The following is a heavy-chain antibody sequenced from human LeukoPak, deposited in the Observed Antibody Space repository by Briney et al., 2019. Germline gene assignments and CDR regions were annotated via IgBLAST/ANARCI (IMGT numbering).Heavy chain of an antibody. Sequence: PGGSLRLSCAASGFTFDDYAIHWVRQAPGKGLEWVSGISWNSGSIGYADSVKGRFTISRDNAKNSLYLQMNSLRAEDTALYFCAKGSSRWVSGAQDIWGQGTMVTVSS. V-gene: IGHV3-9*01. CDR2: ISWNSGSI. J-gene: IGHJ3*02. D-gene: IGHD6-13*01. CDR1: GFTFDDYA. CDR3: AKGSSRWVSGAQDI.